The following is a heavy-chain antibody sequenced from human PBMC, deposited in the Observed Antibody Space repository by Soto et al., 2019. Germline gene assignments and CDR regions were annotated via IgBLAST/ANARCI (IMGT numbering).Heavy chain of an antibody. J-gene: IGHJ4*02. CDR3: TKRASGSPRPDDS. CDR1: GFTFDNYY. Sequence: EVQLLESGGGLVQPGGSLRLSCAASGFTFDNYYMSWVRQAPGKGLEWVSFISDTGGSTLYADSVKGRFNVSRDISKNALYLQMNSLRAEDTAVYYCTKRASGSPRPDDSWGQGTLVTVSS. D-gene: IGHD1-26*01. CDR2: ISDTGGST. V-gene: IGHV3-23*01.